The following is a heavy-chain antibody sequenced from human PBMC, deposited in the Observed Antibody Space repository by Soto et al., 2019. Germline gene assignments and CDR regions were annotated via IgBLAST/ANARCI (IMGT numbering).Heavy chain of an antibody. CDR1: GYTFTSYD. CDR3: ARGPPYSIVVVPAAIGWFDP. Sequence: ASVKVSCKASGYTFTSYDINWVRQATGQGLEWMGWMNPNSGNTGYAQKFQGRVTMTRNTSISTAYMELSSLRSEDTAVYYCARGPPYSIVVVPAAIGWFDPWGQGTLVTVS. CDR2: MNPNSGNT. D-gene: IGHD2-2*02. V-gene: IGHV1-8*01. J-gene: IGHJ5*02.